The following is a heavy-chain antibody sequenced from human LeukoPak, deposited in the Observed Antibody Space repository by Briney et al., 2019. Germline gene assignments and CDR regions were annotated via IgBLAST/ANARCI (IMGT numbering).Heavy chain of an antibody. V-gene: IGHV4-30-4*01. J-gene: IGHJ6*02. D-gene: IGHD4-17*01. CDR2: IYYSGST. CDR1: GGSISSADFH. CDR3: ASHTVTTPYGMDV. Sequence: SETLSLTCTVSGGSISSADFHWSWIRQPPGKGLEWIGYIYYSGSTYYNPSLRSRITISVDTSKNQFSLKLSSVTAADTAAYYCASHTVTTPYGMDVWGQGTTVTVSS.